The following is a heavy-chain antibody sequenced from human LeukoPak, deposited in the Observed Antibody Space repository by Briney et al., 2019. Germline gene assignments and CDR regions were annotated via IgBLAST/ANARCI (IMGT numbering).Heavy chain of an antibody. CDR1: GGSISSYY. D-gene: IGHD3-10*01. CDR2: IYHSGST. J-gene: IGHJ4*02. Sequence: SGTLSLTCTVSGGSISSYYWSWIRQPPGKGLEWIGYIYHSGSTNYNPSLKSRVTISADTSKNQFSLKLSSVTAADTAVYYCARDGRVGGRGSGIDFWGQGTLVTVSS. CDR3: ARDGRVGGRGSGIDF. V-gene: IGHV4-59*01.